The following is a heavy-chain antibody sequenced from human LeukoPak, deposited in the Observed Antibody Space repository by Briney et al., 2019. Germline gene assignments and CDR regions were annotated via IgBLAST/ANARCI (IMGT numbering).Heavy chain of an antibody. J-gene: IGHJ4*02. CDR3: ARDRYYYDSTGSPFDY. CDR1: GGSISSGSYY. D-gene: IGHD3-22*01. V-gene: IGHV4-61*09. Sequence: SQTLSLTCTVSGGSISSGSYYWSWIRQPAGKGLEWIGNIYYSGSTYYNPSLKSRVTLSVDTSKNQFSLKLRSVTAADTAVYYCARDRYYYDSTGSPFDYWGQGTLVTVSS. CDR2: IYYSGST.